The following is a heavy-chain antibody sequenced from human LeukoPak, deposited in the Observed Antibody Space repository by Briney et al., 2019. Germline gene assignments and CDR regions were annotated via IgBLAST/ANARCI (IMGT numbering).Heavy chain of an antibody. Sequence: TSETLSLTCIVSGGSISTYYWTWIRQPPGKGLEWIGSIYYSGSTYYNPSLKSRVTISVDTSKNQFSLKLSSVTAADTAVYYCARRTRSAADITLYNWFDPWGQGTLVTVSS. J-gene: IGHJ5*02. D-gene: IGHD2-2*01. CDR2: IYYSGST. V-gene: IGHV4-59*05. CDR1: GGSISTYY. CDR3: ARRTRSAADITLYNWFDP.